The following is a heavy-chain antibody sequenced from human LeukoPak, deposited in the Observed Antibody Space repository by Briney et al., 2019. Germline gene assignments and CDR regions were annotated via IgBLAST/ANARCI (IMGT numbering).Heavy chain of an antibody. V-gene: IGHV3-66*01. J-gene: IGHJ1*01. CDR1: GFTVSSNY. D-gene: IGHD6-13*01. Sequence: GGSLRLSCAASGFTVSSNYMSWVRQAPGKGLEWVSVIYSGGSTYYADSVKGRFTISRDNSKNTLYLQMNSLRAEDTAVYYCAADLIAAAGNFQHWGQGTLVTVSS. CDR2: IYSGGST. CDR3: AADLIAAAGNFQH.